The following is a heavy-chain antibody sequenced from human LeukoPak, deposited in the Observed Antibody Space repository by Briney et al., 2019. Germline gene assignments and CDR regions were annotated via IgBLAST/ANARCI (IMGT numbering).Heavy chain of an antibody. CDR2: FDPEDGET. J-gene: IGHJ4*02. CDR3: ASGYSSGWYGSWDY. D-gene: IGHD6-19*01. Sequence: ASVKVSCKVSGYTLTELSMHWVRQAPGKGLEWMGAFDPEDGETIYAQKFQGRVTMTEDTSTDTAYMELSGLRSEDTAVYYCASGYSSGWYGSWDYWGQGTLVTVSS. V-gene: IGHV1-24*01. CDR1: GYTLTELS.